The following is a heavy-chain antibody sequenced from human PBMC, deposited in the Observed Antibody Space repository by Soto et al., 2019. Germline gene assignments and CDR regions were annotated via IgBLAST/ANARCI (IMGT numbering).Heavy chain of an antibody. J-gene: IGHJ4*02. D-gene: IGHD3-22*01. CDR3: AMGDDSSGLGRKH. Sequence: QVQLQESGPGLVKPSQTLSRTCTVSGGSISSGGYYWSWIRQHPGKGLEWIGYIYYSGSTYYNPSLKSRVTRSVDTSKNQFSLKMSSVPAADTAVYYFAMGDDSSGLGRKHWGQGTLVTVSS. CDR1: GGSISSGGYY. CDR2: IYYSGST. V-gene: IGHV4-31*03.